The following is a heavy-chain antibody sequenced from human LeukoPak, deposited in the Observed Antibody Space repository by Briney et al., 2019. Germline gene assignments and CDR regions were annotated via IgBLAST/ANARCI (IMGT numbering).Heavy chain of an antibody. J-gene: IGHJ3*02. CDR2: IYPGDSDT. CDR3: ASLNYYDSSGYPDAFDI. V-gene: IGHV5-51*01. Sequence: GESLKISCKGSGYSFTSYWIGWVRQMPGKGLEWVGIIYPGDSDTRYSPSFQGQVTISADKSISTAYLQWSSLKASDTAMYYCASLNYYDSSGYPDAFDIWGQGTMVTVSS. D-gene: IGHD3-22*01. CDR1: GYSFTSYW.